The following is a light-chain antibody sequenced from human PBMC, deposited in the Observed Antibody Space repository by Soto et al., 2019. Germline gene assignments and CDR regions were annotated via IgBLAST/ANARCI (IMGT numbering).Light chain of an antibody. V-gene: IGKV1-5*01. CDR3: QQYESYSPLT. J-gene: IGKJ4*01. CDR1: QSIRSW. Sequence: DIQMTQSPPHVSASVGDRFAITCRASQSIRSWLAWYQQKPGKAPKLLIYDAYSLESGVPSRFSGRRSGTEFTLTIAGLQPEDFATYYCQQYESYSPLTFGGGTNVDI. CDR2: DAY.